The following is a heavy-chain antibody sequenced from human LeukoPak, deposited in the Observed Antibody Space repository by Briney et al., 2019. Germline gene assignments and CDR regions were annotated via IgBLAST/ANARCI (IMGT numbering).Heavy chain of an antibody. J-gene: IGHJ3*02. Sequence: GGSLRLSCAASGFTFSNAWMSWVRQAPGKGLEWVGRIKSKTDGGTTDYAAPVKGRFTISRDDSKNTLYLQMNSLKTEDTAVYYCTTERATSGADSDAFDIWGQGTMVTVSS. V-gene: IGHV3-15*01. D-gene: IGHD1-26*01. CDR1: GFTFSNAW. CDR3: TTERATSGADSDAFDI. CDR2: IKSKTDGGTT.